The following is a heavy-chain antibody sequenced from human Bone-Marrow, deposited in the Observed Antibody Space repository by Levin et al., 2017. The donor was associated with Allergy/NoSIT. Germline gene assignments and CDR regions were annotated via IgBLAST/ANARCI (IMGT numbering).Heavy chain of an antibody. Sequence: GGSLRLSCKASGYTFSDYGISWVRQAPGQGLEWLGWISAYNGDTTFAPKFQDRVTMTTDTSTNTAYMELRSLKSDDSAVYFCARDPDPGTDGVGGWFDPWGQGTLVTVSS. V-gene: IGHV1-18*01. J-gene: IGHJ5*02. CDR2: ISAYNGDT. CDR1: GYTFSDYG. D-gene: IGHD3-3*01. CDR3: ARDPDPGTDGVGGWFDP.